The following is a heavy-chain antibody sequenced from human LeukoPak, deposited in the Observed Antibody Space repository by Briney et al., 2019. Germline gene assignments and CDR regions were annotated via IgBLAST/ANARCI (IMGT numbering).Heavy chain of an antibody. V-gene: IGHV4-59*08. CDR3: ARCYGDYVGPFDY. CDR1: GGSISSYY. D-gene: IGHD4-17*01. Sequence: SETLSLTCTVSGGSISSYYWSWIRQPPGKGLEWIGYIYYSGITNYNPSLKSRVTISVDTSENQFSLKLSSVTAADTAVYYCARCYGDYVGPFDYWGQGTLVTVSS. J-gene: IGHJ4*02. CDR2: IYYSGIT.